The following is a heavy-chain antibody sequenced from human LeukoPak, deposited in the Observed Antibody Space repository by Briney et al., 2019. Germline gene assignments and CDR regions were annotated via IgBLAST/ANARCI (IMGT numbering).Heavy chain of an antibody. CDR1: GGTFSSYA. V-gene: IGHV1-69*13. Sequence: GASVKVSCKASGGTFSSYAISWVRQAPGQGLEWMGGIIPIFGTANYAQKFQGRVTITADESTSTAYMELSSLRSEDTAVYYCAVFPDYGGNSWGQGTLVTVSS. J-gene: IGHJ4*02. CDR2: IIPIFGTA. D-gene: IGHD4-23*01. CDR3: AVFPDYGGNS.